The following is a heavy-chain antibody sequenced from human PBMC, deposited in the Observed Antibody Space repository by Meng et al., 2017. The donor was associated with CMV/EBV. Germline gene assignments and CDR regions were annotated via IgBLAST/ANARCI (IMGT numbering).Heavy chain of an antibody. CDR2: IIPILDIA. D-gene: IGHD2-2*02. J-gene: IGHJ6*02. CDR3: ARIPVNCTSTSCYTYYYYGMDV. V-gene: IGHV1-69*10. CDR1: GGTFSSYA. Sequence: SVKVSCKASGGTFSSYAISWVRQAPGQGLEWMGGIIPILDIANYAQKFQGRVTITADKSTSTAYMDLGSLRSEDTALYYCARIPVNCTSTSCYTYYYYGMDVWGQGTTVTVSS.